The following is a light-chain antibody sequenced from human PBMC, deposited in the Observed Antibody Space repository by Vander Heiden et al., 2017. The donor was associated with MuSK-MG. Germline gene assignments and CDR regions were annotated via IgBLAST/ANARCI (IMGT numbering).Light chain of an antibody. CDR1: RSITIY. CDR2: AAS. V-gene: IGKV1-39*01. CDR3: QQSHSSPLT. Sequence: DIQMPQSPSSPSPSIRDRVPITCRASRSITIYLNWYQQKPGKAPNLLIFAASTLRPGVPSRFSGSGSGTDFTLTISSLEAEDFATYYCQQSHSSPLTFGPGTTVDI. J-gene: IGKJ3*01.